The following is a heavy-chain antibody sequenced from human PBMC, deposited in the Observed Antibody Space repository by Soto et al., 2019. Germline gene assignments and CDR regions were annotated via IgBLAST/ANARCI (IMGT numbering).Heavy chain of an antibody. CDR3: ITDPYDYVP. Sequence: EVQLVESGGGLVQPGGSLRLSCVASGFTLTNAWMHWVRQAPGKGLEWVGRIKSKTDGGATDYAEPVKGRFTISRDESRNTLYLQMNSLKTEDTAVYFCITDPYDYVPWGQGTLVTVSS. V-gene: IGHV3-15*07. J-gene: IGHJ5*02. CDR1: GFTLTNAW. CDR2: IKSKTDGGAT. D-gene: IGHD3-10*02.